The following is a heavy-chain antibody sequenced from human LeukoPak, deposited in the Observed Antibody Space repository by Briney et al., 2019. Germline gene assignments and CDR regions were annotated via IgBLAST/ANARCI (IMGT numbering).Heavy chain of an antibody. CDR3: AKGEYYYGSGSLYYFDY. V-gene: IGHV3-23*01. J-gene: IGHJ4*02. D-gene: IGHD3-10*01. CDR2: ISGSGGST. Sequence: GGSLRLSCAASGFTFSSYAMSWVRQAPGKGLEWVSAISGSGGSTYYADSVKGLFTISRDNSKSTLYLQMNSLRAEDTAVYYCAKGEYYYGSGSLYYFDYWGQGTLVTVSS. CDR1: GFTFSSYA.